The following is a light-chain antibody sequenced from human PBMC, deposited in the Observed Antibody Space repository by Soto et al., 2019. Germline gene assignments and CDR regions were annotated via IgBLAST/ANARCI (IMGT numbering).Light chain of an antibody. CDR1: SSDVGGYNY. CDR2: EVS. J-gene: IGLJ1*01. CDR3: SSYTSSTLGA. V-gene: IGLV2-14*01. Sequence: QSALTQPASVSGSPGQSITISCTGTSSDVGGYNYVSWYQQHPGKAPKLMIYEVSNRPSGVSNRFSGSKSGNTASLTISGLQAEDAADYYCSSYTSSTLGAFATGTKLTVL.